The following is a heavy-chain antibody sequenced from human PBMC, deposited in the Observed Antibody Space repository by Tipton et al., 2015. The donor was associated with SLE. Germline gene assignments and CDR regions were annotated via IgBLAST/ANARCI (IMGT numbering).Heavy chain of an antibody. Sequence: TLSLTCAVSGGSISSSNWWSWVRQPPGKGLEWIGEIYHSGNTNYNPSLKSRVTISVDTSKNQFSLKLNSVTAADTAVYYCARGQGRLSYAYYYGMDVWGQGTTVTV. CDR3: ARGQGRLSYAYYYGMDV. CDR2: IYHSGNT. D-gene: IGHD3-16*02. CDR1: GGSISSSNW. J-gene: IGHJ6*02. V-gene: IGHV4-4*02.